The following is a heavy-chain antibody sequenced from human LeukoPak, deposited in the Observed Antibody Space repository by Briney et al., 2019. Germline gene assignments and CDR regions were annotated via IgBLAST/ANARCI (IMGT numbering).Heavy chain of an antibody. CDR3: SRRGDYDFDY. CDR2: IRTNTHNYAT. CDR1: GFIFSDST. V-gene: IGHV3-73*01. D-gene: IGHD4-17*01. J-gene: IGHJ4*02. Sequence: PGGSLRLSCAASGFIFSDSTIHWVRQASGKGLEWLGRIRTNTHNYATAYAAPLKGRFTIFRDDSHNMAYLQLNSLKTEDTALYYCSRRGDYDFDYWGQGTLVTVPS.